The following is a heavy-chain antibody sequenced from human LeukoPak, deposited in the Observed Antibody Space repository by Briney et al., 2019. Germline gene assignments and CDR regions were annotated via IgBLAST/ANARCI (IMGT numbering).Heavy chain of an antibody. J-gene: IGHJ3*02. CDR2: IYYSGST. Sequence: SETLSLTCTVSGGSISSSSYYRSWTRQPPGKGLEWIGYIYYSGSTNYNPSLKRRDTISVDTSKNQFSLKLSSVTGADTAVYYCARAAATPPRDAFDIWGQGTMVTVSS. V-gene: IGHV4-61*01. D-gene: IGHD1-26*01. CDR1: GGSISSSSYY. CDR3: ARAAATPPRDAFDI.